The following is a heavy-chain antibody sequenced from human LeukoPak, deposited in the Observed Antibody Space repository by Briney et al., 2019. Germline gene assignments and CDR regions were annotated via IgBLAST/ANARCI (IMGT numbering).Heavy chain of an antibody. V-gene: IGHV3-23*01. CDR3: ARDSGSSWYALSHHWFDP. Sequence: PGGSLRLSCAASGFTFSRHAMSWVRQAPGKGLEWVSAISGSGGGGSTHYADSVKGRFTISRDNSKNTVYLQMSSLRAEDTAVYYCARDSGSSWYALSHHWFDPWGQGTLVTVSS. J-gene: IGHJ5*02. D-gene: IGHD6-13*01. CDR1: GFTFSRHA. CDR2: ISGSGGGGST.